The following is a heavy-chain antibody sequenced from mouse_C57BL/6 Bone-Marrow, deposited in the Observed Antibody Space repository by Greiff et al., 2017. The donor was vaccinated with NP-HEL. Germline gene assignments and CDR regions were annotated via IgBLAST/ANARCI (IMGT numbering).Heavy chain of an antibody. J-gene: IGHJ1*03. Sequence: EVQGVESGGGLVQSGRSLRLSCATSGFTFSDFYMEWVRQAPGKGLEWIAASRNKANDYTTEYSASVKGRFIVSRDTSQSILYLQMNALRAEDTAIYYCARDHYYGSSYGGYFDVWGTGTTVTVSS. CDR3: ARDHYYGSSYGGYFDV. V-gene: IGHV7-1*01. D-gene: IGHD1-1*01. CDR2: SRNKANDYTT. CDR1: GFTFSDFY.